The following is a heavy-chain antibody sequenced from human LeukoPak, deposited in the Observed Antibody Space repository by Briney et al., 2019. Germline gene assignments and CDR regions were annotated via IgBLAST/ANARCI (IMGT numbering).Heavy chain of an antibody. D-gene: IGHD3-22*01. CDR3: ARHRYYDSGGYYFDY. CDR1: GGSISSSSYY. V-gene: IGHV4-39*01. CDR2: SYYTGNT. J-gene: IGHJ4*02. Sequence: PSETLSLTCTVSGGSISSSSYYWDWIRQPPGKGLEWIGSSYYTGNTYYNPSLKSRVTISVDTSRNQFSLKLSSVTAADTAVYHCARHRYYDSGGYYFDYWGQGTLVTVSS.